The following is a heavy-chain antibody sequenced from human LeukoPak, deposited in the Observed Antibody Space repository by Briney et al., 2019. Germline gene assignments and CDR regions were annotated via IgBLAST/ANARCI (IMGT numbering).Heavy chain of an antibody. CDR2: ISTSGSA. D-gene: IGHD5-12*01. V-gene: IGHV4-4*07. CDR1: GDSVSSYY. J-gene: IGHJ4*02. Sequence: SETLSLTCTVSGDSVSSYYWSWIRRPAGNRLEWIGRISTSGSARYNPSLKSRVTLSIDTSKNQISLNVKSVTAADTAVYYCTGESYRTSFLFDLWGQGTLVTVSS. CDR3: TGESYRTSFLFDL.